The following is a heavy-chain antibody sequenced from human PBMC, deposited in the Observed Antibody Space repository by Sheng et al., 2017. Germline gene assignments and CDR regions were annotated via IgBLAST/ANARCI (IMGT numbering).Heavy chain of an antibody. V-gene: IGHV3-48*04. CDR1: GFTFSSYG. CDR2: ISSTGNTI. CDR3: ARGGERISTGYYLTHHSSGVDV. D-gene: IGHD3-9*01. Sequence: ESGGGVVQPGRSLRLSCAASGFTFSSYGMHWVRQAPGKGLEWVAYISSTGNTIYYADSVKGRFAISRDNAKKSLHLQMTSLRVEDTAVYYCARGGERISTGYYLTHHSSGVDVWGQGTTVAVSS. J-gene: IGHJ6*02.